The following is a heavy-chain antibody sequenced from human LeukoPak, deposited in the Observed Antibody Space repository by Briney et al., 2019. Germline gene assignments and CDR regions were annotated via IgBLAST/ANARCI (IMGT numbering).Heavy chain of an antibody. CDR2: IYYSGNT. CDR1: GGSINTYY. Sequence: SETLSLTCSVSGGSINTYYWSWIRQPPGKGLEWIGDIYYSGNTNCNPSLKSRVTLSVDPSKNLFSLKLSSVTAADTAVYYCARRLFYYFDYWGRGTLVTVSS. CDR3: ARRLFYYFDY. J-gene: IGHJ4*02. V-gene: IGHV4-59*08. D-gene: IGHD3-3*01.